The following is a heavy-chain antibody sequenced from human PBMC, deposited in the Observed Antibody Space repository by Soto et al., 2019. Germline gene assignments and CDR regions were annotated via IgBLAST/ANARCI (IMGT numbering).Heavy chain of an antibody. CDR2: TSYSGLS. D-gene: IGHD3-10*01. J-gene: IGHJ6*03. Sequence: QVQLQESGPGLVKPSQTLSLTCAVSGGSITTPGHYWSWIRQHPGEGLEWLGYTSYSGLSYYNPSLQSRITISLDTSKNQFSLQLTSVTAADTAIYFCARNRGDTPNYYYMDVWGRGTTVAVSS. V-gene: IGHV4-31*11. CDR3: ARNRGDTPNYYYMDV. CDR1: GGSITTPGHY.